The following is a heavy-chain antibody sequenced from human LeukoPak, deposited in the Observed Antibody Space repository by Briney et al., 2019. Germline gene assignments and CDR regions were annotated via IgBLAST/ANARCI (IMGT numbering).Heavy chain of an antibody. CDR1: GYTLTELT. Sequence: SVKVSCKVSGYTLTELTMHWVRQAPGKGLEWMGGFDPEDGETIYAQKFQGRVTMTEDTSTDTAYMELTSLTSEDTAVYYCAREGAARPNWFDPWGQGTLVTVSS. CDR3: AREGAARPNWFDP. V-gene: IGHV1-24*01. D-gene: IGHD6-6*01. CDR2: FDPEDGET. J-gene: IGHJ5*02.